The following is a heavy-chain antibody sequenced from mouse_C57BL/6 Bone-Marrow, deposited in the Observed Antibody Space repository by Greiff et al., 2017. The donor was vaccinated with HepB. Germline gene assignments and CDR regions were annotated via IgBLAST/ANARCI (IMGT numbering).Heavy chain of an antibody. V-gene: IGHV1-81*01. J-gene: IGHJ3*01. CDR2: IYPRSGNT. D-gene: IGHD1-1*01. CDR3: ARTYYYGSSYVNWFAY. CDR1: GYTFTSYG. Sequence: QVQLQQSGAELARPGASVKLSCKASGYTFTSYGISWVKQRTGQGLEWIGEIYPRSGNTYYNEKFKGKATLTADKSSSTAYMQLSSLTSEDSAVYYCARTYYYGSSYVNWFAYWGQGTLVTVSA.